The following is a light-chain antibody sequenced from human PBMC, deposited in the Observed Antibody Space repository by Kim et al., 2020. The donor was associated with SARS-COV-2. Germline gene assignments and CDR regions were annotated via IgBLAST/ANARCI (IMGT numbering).Light chain of an antibody. CDR3: QSYDSSLSGVV. CDR2: GNN. V-gene: IGLV1-40*01. Sequence: QRVTISGAGSSANIGANYVVHWYQQLPGTAPNLLIYGNNNRPSGVPDRFSGSKSGTSASLAITGLQAEDEADYYCQSYDSSLSGVVFGGGTQLTVL. CDR1: SANIGANYV. J-gene: IGLJ2*01.